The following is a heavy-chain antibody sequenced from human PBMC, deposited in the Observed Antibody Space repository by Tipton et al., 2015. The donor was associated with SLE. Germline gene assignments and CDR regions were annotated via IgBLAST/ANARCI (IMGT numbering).Heavy chain of an antibody. Sequence: TLSLTCTVSGGSISRYYWNWIRQPPGKGLEWIGYVYYSGSTNYNPSLESRVTISVDTSKNQFSLKLTSVTAADTAVYYCARFGVSYYYFYMDVWGKGTTVTIS. CDR1: GGSISRYY. D-gene: IGHD3-10*01. CDR2: VYYSGST. J-gene: IGHJ6*03. CDR3: ARFGVSYYYFYMDV. V-gene: IGHV4-59*07.